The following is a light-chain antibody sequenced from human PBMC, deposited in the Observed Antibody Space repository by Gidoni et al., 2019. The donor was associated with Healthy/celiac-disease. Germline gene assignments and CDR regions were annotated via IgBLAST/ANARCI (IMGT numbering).Light chain of an antibody. Sequence: DIQLTQSPSTLSASVGDRVTITCRASQSISSWLAWYQQKPGKAPKLLIYKASSLESGVTSRFSGSGSGTEFTLTVSSLQPDDFATYYCQQYNSYSRTFGQETKVEIK. CDR2: KAS. V-gene: IGKV1-5*03. J-gene: IGKJ1*01. CDR3: QQYNSYSRT. CDR1: QSISSW.